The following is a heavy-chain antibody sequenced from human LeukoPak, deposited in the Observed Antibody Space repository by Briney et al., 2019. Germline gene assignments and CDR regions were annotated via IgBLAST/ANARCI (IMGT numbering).Heavy chain of an antibody. V-gene: IGHV3-74*01. D-gene: IGHD2-15*01. CDR2: INSDGSST. CDR1: GFTFSSYW. CDR3: ARVGAVVYAFDI. J-gene: IGHJ3*02. Sequence: GGSLRLSCAASGFTFSSYWMHWVRQAPGKGLVWVSRINSDGSSTSYADFVKGRFTVSRDNAKNTLYLQMNSLRAEDTAVYYCARVGAVVYAFDIWGQGTMVTVSS.